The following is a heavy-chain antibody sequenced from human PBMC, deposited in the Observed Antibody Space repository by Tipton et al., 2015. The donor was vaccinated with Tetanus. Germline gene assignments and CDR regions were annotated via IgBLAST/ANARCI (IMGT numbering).Heavy chain of an antibody. J-gene: IGHJ5*02. CDR2: IYSYNGAT. Sequence: TLSLTCAVYGASFSDYYWAWLRQPPGKGLQWIGNIYSYNGATYYNSSLESRLTIALDPSKNQFSLRLTSVTAADTAVYYCALQTDNWFDPWGQGILVTVSS. CDR1: GASFSDYY. CDR3: ALQTDNWFDP. V-gene: IGHV4-34*01.